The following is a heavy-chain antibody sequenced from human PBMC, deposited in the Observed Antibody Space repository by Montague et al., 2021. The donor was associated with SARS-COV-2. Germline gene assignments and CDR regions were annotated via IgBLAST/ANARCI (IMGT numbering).Heavy chain of an antibody. CDR1: GLTFSSYE. D-gene: IGHD3-9*01. Sequence: SLRLSCAASGLTFSSYEMNWVRQAPGKGLEWVSYISSSGSTIYYADSVKGRFTISRDNAKNSLYLQMNSLRAEDTAVYYCARDRSYYDILTGYYTICYFDYWGQGTLVTVSS. CDR3: ARDRSYYDILTGYYTICYFDY. V-gene: IGHV3-48*03. CDR2: ISSSGSTI. J-gene: IGHJ4*02.